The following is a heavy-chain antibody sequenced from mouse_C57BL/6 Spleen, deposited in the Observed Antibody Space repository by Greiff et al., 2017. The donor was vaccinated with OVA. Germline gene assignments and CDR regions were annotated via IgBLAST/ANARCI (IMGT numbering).Heavy chain of an antibody. D-gene: IGHD2-4*01. Sequence: QVQLQQPGAELVQPGASVKMSCKASGYTFTSYWITWVKQRPGQGLEWIGDIYPGSGSTNYNEKFKSKATLTVDTSSRTAYMQLSSLTSQDSAVYYCARGYYDYDEYYFDYWGQGTTLTVSS. V-gene: IGHV1-55*01. CDR1: GYTFTSYW. CDR3: ARGYYDYDEYYFDY. CDR2: IYPGSGST. J-gene: IGHJ2*01.